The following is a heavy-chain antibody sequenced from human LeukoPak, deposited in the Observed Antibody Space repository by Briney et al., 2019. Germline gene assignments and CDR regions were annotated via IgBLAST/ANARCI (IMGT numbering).Heavy chain of an antibody. J-gene: IGHJ4*02. CDR2: INPSGGST. D-gene: IGHD4/OR15-4a*01. V-gene: IGHV1-46*01. Sequence: GASVKVSCTASGYTFTSYYMHWVRQAPGQGLEWMGIINPSGGSTSYAQKFQGRVTMTRDTSTSTVYMELSSLRSEDTAVYYCAREDSDYGFDYWGQGTLVTVSS. CDR3: AREDSDYGFDY. CDR1: GYTFTSYY.